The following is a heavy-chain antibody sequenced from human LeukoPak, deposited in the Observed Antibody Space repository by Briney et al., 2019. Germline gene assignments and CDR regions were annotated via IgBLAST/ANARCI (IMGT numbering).Heavy chain of an antibody. CDR3: ANRDLYCNNGVCYRGAFDY. CDR1: GFTFGDYA. D-gene: IGHD2-8*01. Sequence: GRSLRLSCTASGFTFGDYAMSWVRQAPGKGLEWVGFIRSKAYGGTTEYAASVKGRFTISRDDSKSIAYLQMNSLRAEDTAVYFCANRDLYCNNGVCYRGAFDYWGQGTLVTVSS. V-gene: IGHV3-49*04. J-gene: IGHJ4*02. CDR2: IRSKAYGGTT.